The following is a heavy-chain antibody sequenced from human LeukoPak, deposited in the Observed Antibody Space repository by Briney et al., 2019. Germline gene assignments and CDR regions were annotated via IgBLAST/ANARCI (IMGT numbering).Heavy chain of an antibody. CDR1: GGSFSGYY. D-gene: IGHD3-16*01. J-gene: IGHJ4*02. V-gene: IGHV4-34*01. Sequence: KPSETLSLTCAVYGGSFSGYYWSWIRQPPGKGLEWIGEINHSGSTNYNPSLKSRVTISVDTSKNQFSLKLSSVTAADTAVYYCARVARRGTEDYWGQGTLVTVSS. CDR2: INHSGST. CDR3: ARVARRGTEDY.